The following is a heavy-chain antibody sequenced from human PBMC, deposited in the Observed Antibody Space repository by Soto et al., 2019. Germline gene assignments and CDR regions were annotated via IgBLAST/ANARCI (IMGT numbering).Heavy chain of an antibody. J-gene: IGHJ4*02. D-gene: IGHD6-6*01. CDR2: ISSSSSYI. CDR3: ARAVAVSGFGSVAARYYFDY. V-gene: IGHV3-21*01. Sequence: NLGGSLRLSCAASGFTFSSYSMNWVRQAPGKGLEWVSSISSSSSYIYYADSVKGRFTISRDNAKNSLYLQMNSLRAEDTAVYYCARAVAVSGFGSVAARYYFDYWGQGTLVTVSS. CDR1: GFTFSSYS.